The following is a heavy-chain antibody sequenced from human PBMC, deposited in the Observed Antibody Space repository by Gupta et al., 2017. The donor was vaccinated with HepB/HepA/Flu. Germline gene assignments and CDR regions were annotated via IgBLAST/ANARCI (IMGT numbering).Heavy chain of an antibody. V-gene: IGHV3-73*02. CDR2: IRIKAEIYAT. Sequence: EVQLVASGGGLVPPGGSINLSCVTSGFTSSGSALTWVREATGKGLEWVGQIRIKAEIYATVYTASVKGRFTISRDDSKNTAYLQMSSLKIDDTAVYYCTNGRVETTPPYYWGQGTLVTVSS. J-gene: IGHJ4*02. CDR1: GFTSSGSA. CDR3: TNGRVETTPPYY. D-gene: IGHD1-26*01.